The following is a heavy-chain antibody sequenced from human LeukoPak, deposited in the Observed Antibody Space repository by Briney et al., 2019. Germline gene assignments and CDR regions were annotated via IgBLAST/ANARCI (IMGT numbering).Heavy chain of an antibody. CDR1: DGSFSGYS. CDR2: INHIRST. Sequence: SETLSLTCAVYDGSFSGYSWSWIRQPPGKGLEWIGEINHIRSTNYNPSLKSRVTISVDTSKNQFSLKLSSVTAADTAVYYCARHKDYYYSYMDVWGKGTTVTISS. V-gene: IGHV4-34*01. J-gene: IGHJ6*03. CDR3: ARHKDYYYSYMDV.